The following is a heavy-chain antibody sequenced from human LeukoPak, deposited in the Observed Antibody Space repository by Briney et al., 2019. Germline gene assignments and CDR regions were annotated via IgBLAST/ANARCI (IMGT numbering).Heavy chain of an antibody. CDR1: GDSIIGYY. D-gene: IGHD3-22*01. Sequence: PSETLSLTCTISGDSIIGYYWTWIRQSPGKGLEYIGYIYNTVGTNYNPSLKRRVTISIDMSNSQFSLRLTSVTAADTAVYYCARRRYYDTTGYNPAYYFDFWGQGAQVTVSS. J-gene: IGHJ4*02. CDR3: ARRRYYDTTGYNPAYYFDF. CDR2: IYNTVGT. V-gene: IGHV4-59*01.